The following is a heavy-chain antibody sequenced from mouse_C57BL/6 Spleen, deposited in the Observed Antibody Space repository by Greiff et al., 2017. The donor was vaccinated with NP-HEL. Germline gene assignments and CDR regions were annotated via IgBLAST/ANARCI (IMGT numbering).Heavy chain of an antibody. D-gene: IGHD1-1*01. Sequence: VQLKQSGPELVKPGASVKISCKASGYTFTDYYMNWVKQSHGKSLEWIGDINPNNGGTSYNQKFKGKATLTVDKSSSTAYMELRSLTSEDSAVYYCATVTTVVATEGFAYWGQGTLVTVSA. CDR1: GYTFTDYY. CDR3: ATVTTVVATEGFAY. V-gene: IGHV1-26*01. CDR2: INPNNGGT. J-gene: IGHJ3*01.